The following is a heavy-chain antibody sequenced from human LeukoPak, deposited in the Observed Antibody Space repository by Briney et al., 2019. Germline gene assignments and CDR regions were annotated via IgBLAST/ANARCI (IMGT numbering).Heavy chain of an antibody. Sequence: ASVKVSCKASGYTFTSYAMNWVRQAPGQGLEWMGRINPNSGGTNYAQKFQGRVTMTRDTSISTAYMELSRLRSDDTAVYYCARAGRWLQSEGYDYWGQGTLVTVSS. CDR3: ARAGRWLQSEGYDY. J-gene: IGHJ4*02. CDR1: GYTFTSYA. D-gene: IGHD5-24*01. V-gene: IGHV1-2*06. CDR2: INPNSGGT.